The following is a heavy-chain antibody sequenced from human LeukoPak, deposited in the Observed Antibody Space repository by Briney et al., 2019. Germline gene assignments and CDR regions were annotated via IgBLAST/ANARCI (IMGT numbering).Heavy chain of an antibody. J-gene: IGHJ5*02. CDR2: ISVDSGNT. Sequence: ASVKVSCKTSGYTFTTYAISWVRQAPGQGLEWMGWISVDSGNTNYAQKLQGRVTMTTDTSTSTAYMELRSLRSDDTAVYYCARAARDTIFGVVTAFDPWGQGTLVTVSS. CDR3: ARAARDTIFGVVTAFDP. CDR1: GYTFTTYA. V-gene: IGHV1-18*01. D-gene: IGHD3-3*01.